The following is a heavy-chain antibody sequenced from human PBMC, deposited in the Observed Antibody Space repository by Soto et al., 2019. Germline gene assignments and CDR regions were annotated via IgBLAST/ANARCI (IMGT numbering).Heavy chain of an antibody. J-gene: IGHJ4*02. D-gene: IGHD3-3*01. CDR3: ARGITIFGVVTKPFDY. Sequence: GGSLRLSCAASGFTVSSNYMSWVRQAPGKGLEWVSVIYSGGSTYYADSVKGRFTISRDNSKSTLYLQMNSLRAEDTAVYYCARGITIFGVVTKPFDYWGQGTLVTVSS. V-gene: IGHV3-53*01. CDR2: IYSGGST. CDR1: GFTVSSNY.